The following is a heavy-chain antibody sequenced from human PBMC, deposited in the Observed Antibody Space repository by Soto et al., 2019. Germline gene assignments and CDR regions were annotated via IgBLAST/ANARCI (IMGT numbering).Heavy chain of an antibody. CDR3: ARGVLVRRSAPEYFQH. D-gene: IGHD6-19*01. V-gene: IGHV1-2*02. CDR2: INPNSGGT. J-gene: IGHJ1*01. CDR1: GYTFTGYY. Sequence: ASVKVSCKASGYTFTGYYMHWVRQAPGQGLEWMGWINPNSGGTNYAQKFQGRVTMTRDTSISTAYMELSRLRSDDTAVYYCARGVLVRRSAPEYFQHWGQGTLVTVSS.